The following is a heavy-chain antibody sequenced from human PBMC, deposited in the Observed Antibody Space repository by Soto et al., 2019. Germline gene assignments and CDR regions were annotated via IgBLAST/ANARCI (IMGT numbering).Heavy chain of an antibody. CDR3: ARSTGYSYD. CDR2: VYPGDSDP. Sequence: EVQLEQSGPEVKKPGESLKISCKGSGYSFTSYWIGWVRQMPGKGLEWMGIVYPGDSDPRYSPSFQGQVTISADKSISTAYLQWGSLEASDSAMYYCARSTGYSYDWGQGTLVTVSS. J-gene: IGHJ4*02. V-gene: IGHV5-51*01. CDR1: GYSFTSYW. D-gene: IGHD5-18*01.